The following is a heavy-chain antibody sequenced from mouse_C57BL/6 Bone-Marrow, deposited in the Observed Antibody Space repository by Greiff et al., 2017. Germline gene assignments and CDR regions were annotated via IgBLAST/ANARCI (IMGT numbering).Heavy chain of an antibody. V-gene: IGHV14-4*01. CDR1: GFNIKDDY. CDR3: VITTVVAFDY. J-gene: IGHJ2*01. D-gene: IGHD1-1*01. CDR2: IDPENGDT. Sequence: VTLKVSGAELVRPGASVKLSCTASGFNIKDDYMHWVKQRPEQGLEWIGWIDPENGDTEYASKFQGKATITADTSSNTAYLQLSSLTSEDTAVYYSVITTVVAFDYWGQGTTLTVSS.